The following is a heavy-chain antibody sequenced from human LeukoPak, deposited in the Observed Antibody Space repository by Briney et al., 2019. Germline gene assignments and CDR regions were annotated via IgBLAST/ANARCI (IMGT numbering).Heavy chain of an antibody. V-gene: IGHV1-8*03. CDR2: MNPNSGNT. D-gene: IGHD6-19*01. CDR3: ARGHSGWLYDVFDL. CDR1: GYTFTNYD. J-gene: IGHJ3*01. Sequence: EASVKVSCKASGYTFTNYDINWVRQATGQGLEWVGRMNPNSGNTGYAQKFQGRVTITRNTSISTAYMELSSLRSEDTAVYYCARGHSGWLYDVFDLWGQGTMVTVSS.